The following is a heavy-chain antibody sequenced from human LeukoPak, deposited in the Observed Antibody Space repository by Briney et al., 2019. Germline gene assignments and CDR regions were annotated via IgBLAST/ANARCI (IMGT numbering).Heavy chain of an antibody. J-gene: IGHJ6*03. Sequence: GGSLRLSCAASGFTFTSYAMNWFRQAPGGGLEWVSTISGSGGITYYPDSTYYADSVKGRFTISRDNSKNTLYLQMNSLRAEDTAVYYCAKSPIAAAAPGYYYYMDVWGKGTTVTVSS. CDR1: GFTFTSYA. V-gene: IGHV3-23*01. CDR2: ISGSGGITYYPDST. D-gene: IGHD6-13*01. CDR3: AKSPIAAAAPGYYYYMDV.